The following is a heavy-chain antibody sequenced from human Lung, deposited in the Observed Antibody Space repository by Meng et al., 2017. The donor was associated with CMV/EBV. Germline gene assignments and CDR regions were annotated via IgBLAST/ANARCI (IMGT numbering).Heavy chain of an antibody. Sequence: GGSLGLXCTASGFTFSSYDFHWVRQPTGKGLEWVSSIGTVGDTYSRGSVKGRFIISREDAKNSVYLQMNGLRDGDTGLYYCAGARSPTHFDYGCQGALVTVSS. CDR3: AGARSPTHFDY. CDR1: GFTFSSYD. CDR2: IGTVGDT. J-gene: IGHJ4*02. V-gene: IGHV3-13*01.